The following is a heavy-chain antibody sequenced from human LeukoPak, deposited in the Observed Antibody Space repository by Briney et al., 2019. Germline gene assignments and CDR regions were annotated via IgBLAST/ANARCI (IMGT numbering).Heavy chain of an antibody. D-gene: IGHD3-16*01. V-gene: IGHV5-51*01. CDR3: ARRHLSARAFDI. J-gene: IGHJ3*02. CDR2: IYPRDSDT. CDR1: GYSFSNYW. Sequence: GESLKISCKGSGYSFSNYWIGWVRQMPGKGLEWMGIIYPRDSDTRYSPSFQGQVTISADRSITTAYLQWSSLKASDTAIYYCARRHLSARAFDIWGQGTMVTVSS.